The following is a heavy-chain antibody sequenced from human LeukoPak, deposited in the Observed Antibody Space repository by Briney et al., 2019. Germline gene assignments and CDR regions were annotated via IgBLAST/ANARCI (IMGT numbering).Heavy chain of an antibody. D-gene: IGHD3-22*01. J-gene: IGHJ4*02. V-gene: IGHV3-23*01. CDR2: ISLRGGST. Sequence: GGSLRLSCAASGFTFSVFAMTWVRQAPGKGLEWVSSISLRGGSTYYTDSVKGRFSISRDNSKDTLYLQMTSLRAEDTAVYYCAKSFYYDSGGYFPFDSWGQGTLVTVSS. CDR3: AKSFYYDSGGYFPFDS. CDR1: GFTFSVFA.